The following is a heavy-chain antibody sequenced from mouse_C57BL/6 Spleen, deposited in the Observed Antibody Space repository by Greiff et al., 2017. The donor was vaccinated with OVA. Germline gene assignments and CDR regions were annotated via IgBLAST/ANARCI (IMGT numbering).Heavy chain of an antibody. CDR3: TTDYSNYVRYAY. CDR1: GFNIKDDY. V-gene: IGHV14-4*01. J-gene: IGHJ3*01. CDR2: IDPENGDT. D-gene: IGHD2-5*01. Sequence: EVKLQESGAELVRPGASVKLSCTASGFNIKDDYMHWVKQRPEQGLEWIGWIDPENGDTEYASKFQGKATITADTSSNTAYLQLSSLTSEDTAVYYCTTDYSNYVRYAYWGQGTLVTVSA.